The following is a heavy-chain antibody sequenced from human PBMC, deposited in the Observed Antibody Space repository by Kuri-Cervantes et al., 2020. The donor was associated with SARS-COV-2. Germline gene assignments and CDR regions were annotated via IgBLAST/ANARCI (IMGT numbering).Heavy chain of an antibody. CDR1: GFTFSSYG. V-gene: IGHV3-33*01. CDR3: AREDSSGWKRGFDY. Sequence: GGSLRLSCAASGFTFSSYGMHWVRQAPGKGLEWVAVIWYDGSNKYYADSVKGRFTISRDNSKNTLYLQMNSLRAEDTAVYYCAREDSSGWKRGFDYWGQGPLVTVTS. D-gene: IGHD6-19*01. J-gene: IGHJ4*02. CDR2: IWYDGSNK.